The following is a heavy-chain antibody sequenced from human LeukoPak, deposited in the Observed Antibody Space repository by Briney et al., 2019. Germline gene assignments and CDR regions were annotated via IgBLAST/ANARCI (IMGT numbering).Heavy chain of an antibody. D-gene: IGHD3-10*01. J-gene: IGHJ4*02. CDR1: GYTFTGYN. Sequence: ASVKVSCKASGYTFTGYNMHWVRRAPGQGLEWMGWINPNSGGASYAQNFQGRVTMTRDTSISTAYMELSRLRSDDTAVYYCARQWFGELFGGLIDYWGQGTLVTVSS. CDR2: INPNSGGA. V-gene: IGHV1-2*02. CDR3: ARQWFGELFGGLIDY.